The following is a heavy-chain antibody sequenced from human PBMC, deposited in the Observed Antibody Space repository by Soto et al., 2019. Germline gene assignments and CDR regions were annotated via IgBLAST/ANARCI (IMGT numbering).Heavy chain of an antibody. Sequence: GSLRLSCAASGFTFSSYTMNWVRQAPGKGLEWVSSISSSSSYIYYTDSVKGRFTISRDNAKNSLYLQMNSLRAEDTAVYYCASLSRFALDYWGQGTLVTVSS. V-gene: IGHV3-21*01. CDR2: ISSSSSYI. CDR1: GFTFSSYT. D-gene: IGHD3-10*01. CDR3: ASLSRFALDY. J-gene: IGHJ4*01.